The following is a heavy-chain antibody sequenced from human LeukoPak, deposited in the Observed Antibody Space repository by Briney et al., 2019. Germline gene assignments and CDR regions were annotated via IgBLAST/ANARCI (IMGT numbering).Heavy chain of an antibody. J-gene: IGHJ3*02. CDR2: IAYTGST. CDR3: AGRVGDSAFDI. D-gene: IGHD1-26*01. V-gene: IGHV4-59*08. Sequence: PSETLSLICTVSGGSISSYYWSWIRQPPGKGLEWIGYIAYTGSTNYNPSLKSRVTISVDTSKNQFSLKLSSVTVADTAVYYCAGRVGDSAFDIWGPGTMVTVSS. CDR1: GGSISSYY.